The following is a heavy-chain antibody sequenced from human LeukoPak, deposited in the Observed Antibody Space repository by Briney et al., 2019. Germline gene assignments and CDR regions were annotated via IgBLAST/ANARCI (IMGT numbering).Heavy chain of an antibody. CDR1: GYTFTSYD. Sequence: ASVKVSCKASGYTFTSYDINWVRQATGQGLEWMGWMNPNSGNAGYAQKFQGRVTITRNTSISTAYMELSSLRSEDTAVYYCARERVRRDGYKIRFGGDYWGQGTLVTVSS. J-gene: IGHJ4*02. D-gene: IGHD5-24*01. CDR2: MNPNSGNA. V-gene: IGHV1-8*03. CDR3: ARERVRRDGYKIRFGGDY.